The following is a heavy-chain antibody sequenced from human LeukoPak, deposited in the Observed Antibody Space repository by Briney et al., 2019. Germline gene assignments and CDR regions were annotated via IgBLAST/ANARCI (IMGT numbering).Heavy chain of an antibody. CDR2: ISWDGGDT. Sequence: GGSLRLSCAASGFTFDDYTMHWVRQAPGKGLEWVSLISWDGGDTYYADSVKGRFTISRDNSKNSLYLQMNSLRTEDTAVYYCAKGQHIVTTISQEGFEYWGQGTLVTVST. CDR1: GFTFDDYT. V-gene: IGHV3-43*01. CDR3: AKGQHIVTTISQEGFEY. D-gene: IGHD5-12*01. J-gene: IGHJ4*02.